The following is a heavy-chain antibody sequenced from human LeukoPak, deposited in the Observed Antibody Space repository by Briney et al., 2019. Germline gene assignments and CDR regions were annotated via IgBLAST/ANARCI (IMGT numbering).Heavy chain of an antibody. J-gene: IGHJ2*01. D-gene: IGHD6-25*01. CDR3: ARDSSGDWYFDL. V-gene: IGHV1-18*01. CDR2: ISAYNGNT. Sequence: ASVKVSCKASGYTFTSYGISWVRQAPGQGLEWMGWISAYNGNTNYAQKLQGRVTMTTDTSTSIAYMELRSLRSDDTAVYYCARDSSGDWYFDLWGRGTLVTVSS. CDR1: GYTFTSYG.